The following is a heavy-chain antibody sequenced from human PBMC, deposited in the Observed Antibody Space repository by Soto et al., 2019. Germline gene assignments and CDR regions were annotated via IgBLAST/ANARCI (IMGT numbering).Heavy chain of an antibody. CDR2: INQDGGGK. V-gene: IGHV3-7*01. Sequence: PGGSLRLSCAASGFTFSSYSMNWVRQAPGKGLEWVANINQDGGGKYYVDSVKGRFTISRDNAKNSLYLQMNSLRAEDMAVYYCARDQTGLGIDYWGQGTLVTVSS. CDR3: ARDQTGLGIDY. CDR1: GFTFSSYS. D-gene: IGHD7-27*01. J-gene: IGHJ4*02.